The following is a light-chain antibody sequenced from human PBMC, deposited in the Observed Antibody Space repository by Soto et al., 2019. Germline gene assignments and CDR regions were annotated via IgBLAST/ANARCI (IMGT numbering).Light chain of an antibody. V-gene: IGLV1-51*01. J-gene: IGLJ2*01. CDR1: SSTIGNNY. CDR3: GTWDSNLDNGVV. CDR2: DNY. Sequence: QSVLTQPPSVSAAPGQRVTIFCSGSSSTIGNNYVSWYQQLPGTAPILLIYDNYYRPSGIPDRFSGSKSDTSATLVITGVQPGDEADYYCGTWDSNLDNGVVFGGGTKLTVL.